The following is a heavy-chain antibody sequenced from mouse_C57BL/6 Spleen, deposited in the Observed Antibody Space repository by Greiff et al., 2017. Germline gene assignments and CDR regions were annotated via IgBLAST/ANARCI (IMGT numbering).Heavy chain of an antibody. CDR3: ARTLGNYFLDY. CDR2: IYPGDGDT. D-gene: IGHD2-1*01. Sequence: QVQLKQSGAELVKPGASVKISCKASGYAFSSYWMNWVKQRPGKGLEWIGQIYPGDGDTNYNGKFKGKATLTADKSSSTAYMQLSSLTSEDSAVYCCARTLGNYFLDYWGQGTTLTVSS. J-gene: IGHJ2*01. CDR1: GYAFSSYW. V-gene: IGHV1-80*01.